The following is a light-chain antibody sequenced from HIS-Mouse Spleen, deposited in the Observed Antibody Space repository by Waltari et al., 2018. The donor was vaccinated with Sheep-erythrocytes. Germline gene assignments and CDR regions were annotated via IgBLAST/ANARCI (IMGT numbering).Light chain of an antibody. CDR3: CSYAGSSTPWV. J-gene: IGLJ3*02. CDR1: SSDVGSYNL. CDR2: EGS. Sequence: QSALTQPASVSGSPGQSITISCTRTSSDVGSYNLVSWYQQHPGKAPKLMIYEGSKRPSGVSNRFSGSKSGNTASLTISGLQAEDEADYYCCSYAGSSTPWVFGGGTKLTFL. V-gene: IGLV2-23*01.